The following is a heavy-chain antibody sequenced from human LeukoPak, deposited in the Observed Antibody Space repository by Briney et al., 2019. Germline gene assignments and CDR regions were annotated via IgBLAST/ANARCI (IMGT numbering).Heavy chain of an antibody. CDR3: ATGGDWNTYYFDY. CDR1: GYTLTELS. CDR2: FDPEDGET. V-gene: IGHV1-24*01. Sequence: ASVKVSCKVSGYTLTELSMHWVRQAPGKGLEWMGGFDPEDGETIYAQKFQGRVTMTEDTSTDTAYMELSSLRSVDTAVYYCATGGDWNTYYFDYWGQGTLVTVSS. J-gene: IGHJ4*02. D-gene: IGHD1/OR15-1a*01.